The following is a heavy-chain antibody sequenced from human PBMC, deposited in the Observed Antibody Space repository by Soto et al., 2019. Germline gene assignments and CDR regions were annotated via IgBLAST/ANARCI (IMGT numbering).Heavy chain of an antibody. CDR3: ATAAAGTAYGMDV. D-gene: IGHD6-13*01. CDR1: GGSISSGGYS. J-gene: IGHJ6*02. CDR2: IYHSGST. V-gene: IGHV4-30-2*01. Sequence: TLSLTCAVSGGSISSGGYSWSWIRRPPGKGLEWIGYIYHSGSTYYNPSLKSRVTISVDRSKNQFSLKLSSVTAADTAVYYCATAAAGTAYGMDVWGQGTTVTVSS.